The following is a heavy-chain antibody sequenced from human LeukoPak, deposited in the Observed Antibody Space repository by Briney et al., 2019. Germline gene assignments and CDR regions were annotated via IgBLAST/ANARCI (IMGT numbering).Heavy chain of an antibody. D-gene: IGHD2-2*02. CDR2: MSGTGGYT. Sequence: GGSLRLSCAASGFTFSSYGMSWVRQAPGKGLEWVSAMSGTGGYTYYADSVKGRFTISRDSSKNTLYLQMNSLRGEDTAIYYCAKELGHTLPFDCWGQGTLVTVSS. J-gene: IGHJ4*02. CDR3: AKELGHTLPFDC. CDR1: GFTFSSYG. V-gene: IGHV3-23*01.